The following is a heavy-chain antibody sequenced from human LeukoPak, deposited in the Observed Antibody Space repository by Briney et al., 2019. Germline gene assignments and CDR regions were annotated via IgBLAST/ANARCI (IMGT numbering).Heavy chain of an antibody. V-gene: IGHV1-69*04. CDR3: ASIGGVTDV. Sequence: GASVKVSCKASGGTFSSYAISWVRQAPGQGLEWMGRIIPILGIANYAQKFRGRVTITADKSTSTAYMELSSLRSEDTAVYHCASIGGVTDVWGQGTTVTVSS. CDR2: IIPILGIA. D-gene: IGHD2-8*02. J-gene: IGHJ6*02. CDR1: GGTFSSYA.